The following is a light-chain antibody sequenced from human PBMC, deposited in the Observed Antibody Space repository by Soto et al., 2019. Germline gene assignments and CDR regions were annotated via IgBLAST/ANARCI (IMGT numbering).Light chain of an antibody. CDR2: AAS. CDR1: QSVRSN. J-gene: IGKJ1*01. V-gene: IGKV3-15*01. Sequence: EIVMTQSPSTLSVYPVELATLSCRASQSVRSNLAWYQQRPGQAPRLLIYAASTRATGIPARFSGSGSGTEFTLIIDSLQSEDFAVYYCQQYNNWPRTFGQGTKVDIK. CDR3: QQYNNWPRT.